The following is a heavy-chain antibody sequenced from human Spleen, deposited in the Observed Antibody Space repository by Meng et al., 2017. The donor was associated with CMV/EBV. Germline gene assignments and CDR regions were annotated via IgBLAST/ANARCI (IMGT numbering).Heavy chain of an antibody. CDR2: ISWSTGSL. CDR1: GFTFADYD. CDR3: VKDGDTSSSFYYYGMDV. Sequence: SLKISCAASGFTFADYDMHWVRQAPGKGLEWVSGISWSTGSLGYADSVKGRFTISRDNAKRSLYLQMNSLRAEDTALYYCVKDGDTSSSFYYYGMDVWGQGTTVTVSS. J-gene: IGHJ6*02. V-gene: IGHV3-9*01. D-gene: IGHD6-6*01.